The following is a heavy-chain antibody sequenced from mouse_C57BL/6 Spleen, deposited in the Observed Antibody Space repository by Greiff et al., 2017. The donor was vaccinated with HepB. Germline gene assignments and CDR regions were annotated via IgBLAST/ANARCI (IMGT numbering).Heavy chain of an antibody. CDR1: GFTFSSYA. CDR3: ARGSNYYGRSYVDFSY. J-gene: IGHJ3*01. CDR2: ISDGGSYT. D-gene: IGHD1-1*01. Sequence: EVNLVESGGGLVKPGGSLKLSCAASGFTFSSYAMSWVRQTPEKRLEWVATISDGGSYTYYPDNVKGRFTISRDNAKNNLYLQMSHLKSEDTAMYYWARGSNYYGRSYVDFSYWGQGTLVTVSA. V-gene: IGHV5-4*03.